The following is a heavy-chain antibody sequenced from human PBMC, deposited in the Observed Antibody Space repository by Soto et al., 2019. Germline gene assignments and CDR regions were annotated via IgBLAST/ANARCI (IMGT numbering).Heavy chain of an antibody. J-gene: IGHJ4*02. CDR1: VYTLSIYS. CDR2: ISYDGSNK. V-gene: IGHV3-30-3*01. Sequence: GVPQRLSCTVWVYTLSIYSVHWVRRATQRGLEWVAVISYDGSNKYYADSVKGRFTISRDNSKNTLYLQMNSLRAEDTAVYYCARDRSSSWYVKAVYFDYWGQGTLVTVSS. D-gene: IGHD6-13*01. CDR3: ARDRSSSWYVKAVYFDY.